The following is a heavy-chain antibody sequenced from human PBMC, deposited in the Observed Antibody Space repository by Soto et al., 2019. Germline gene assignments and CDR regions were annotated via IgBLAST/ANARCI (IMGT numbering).Heavy chain of an antibody. V-gene: IGHV3-15*01. CDR2: IKSKTDGGTT. CDR1: GFTFSNAW. Sequence: GVLRLSFAASGFTFSNAWMSWVRQAPGKGLEWVGRIKSKTDGGTTDYAAPVKGRFTISRDDSKNTLYLQMNSLKTEDTAVYYCTTGSEITIFGVVIIQRDYWGQGTLVTVSS. CDR3: TTGSEITIFGVVIIQRDY. D-gene: IGHD3-3*01. J-gene: IGHJ4*02.